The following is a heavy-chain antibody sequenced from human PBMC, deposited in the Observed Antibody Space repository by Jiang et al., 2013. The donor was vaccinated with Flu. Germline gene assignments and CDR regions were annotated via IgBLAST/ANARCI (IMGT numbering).Heavy chain of an antibody. V-gene: IGHV4-61*02. CDR1: GGSISSGSYY. CDR2: IYTSGST. Sequence: GLVKPSQTLSLTCTVSGGSISSGSYYWSWIRQPAGKGLEWIGRIYTSGSTNYNPSLKSRVTISVDTSKNQFSLKLSSVTAADTAVYYCARVQYSGRAGYYYYGMDVWGQGTTVTVSS. CDR3: ARVQYSGRAGYYYYGMDV. J-gene: IGHJ6*02. D-gene: IGHD2-15*01.